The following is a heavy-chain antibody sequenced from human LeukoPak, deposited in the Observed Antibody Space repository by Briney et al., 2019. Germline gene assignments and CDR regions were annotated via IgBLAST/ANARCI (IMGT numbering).Heavy chain of an antibody. CDR3: ARGGGLDV. J-gene: IGHJ6*02. V-gene: IGHV3-7*03. CDR2: INHNGNVN. D-gene: IGHD3-16*01. CDR1: GFSVSNNY. Sequence: GGSLRLSCAVSGFSVSNNYMNWARQAPGKGLEWVASINHNGNVNYYVDSVKGRFTISRDNAKNSLYLQMSNLRAEDTAVYFCARGGGLDVWGQGATVTVSS.